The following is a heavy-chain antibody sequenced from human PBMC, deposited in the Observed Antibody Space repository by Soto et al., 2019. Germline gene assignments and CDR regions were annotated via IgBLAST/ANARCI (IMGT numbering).Heavy chain of an antibody. CDR3: ARLFYNWNSWVDS. V-gene: IGHV3-11*01. Sequence: GGSLRLSCSTSGFSFSDFYMVWIRQAPGKGLEWISYIHRSGSPIYYADSVKGRFTISRDDAKTSLSLQMNSLRAEDTAVYYCARLFYNWNSWVDSWGQGTLVTVSS. CDR1: GFSFSDFY. J-gene: IGHJ4*02. CDR2: IHRSGSPI. D-gene: IGHD1-20*01.